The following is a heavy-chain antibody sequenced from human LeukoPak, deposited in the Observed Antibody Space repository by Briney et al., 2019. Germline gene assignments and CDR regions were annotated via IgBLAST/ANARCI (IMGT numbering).Heavy chain of an antibody. D-gene: IGHD1-26*01. CDR3: VRDKGGRSGAIYYDAFDV. CDR2: IDQGGSTK. V-gene: IGHV3-7*01. Sequence: GGSLRLSCAASGFTFNTYWMIWVRQAPGKGLEWVANIDQGGSTKYYVDSLKGRFTNSRDNAKNPLYLQMNSLRAEDTAVYYCVRDKGGRSGAIYYDAFDVWGQGTMVTVSS. CDR1: GFTFNTYW. J-gene: IGHJ3*01.